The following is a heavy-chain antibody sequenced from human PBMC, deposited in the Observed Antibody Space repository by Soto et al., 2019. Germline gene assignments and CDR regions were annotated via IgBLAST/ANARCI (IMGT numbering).Heavy chain of an antibody. J-gene: IGHJ6*02. CDR2: VIPIFGTT. CDR3: ARDSSTSPYYYGMDV. D-gene: IGHD4-17*01. V-gene: IGHV1-69*01. Sequence: QVQLVQSGAEVKKPGSSVKVSCKASGGTFSSYPINWVRQAPGQGLEWMGGVIPIFGTTNYAQKFQGRVTITADESTTTAYMERSSLRSDDTAVYYCARDSSTSPYYYGMDVWGQGTTVTVSS. CDR1: GGTFSSYP.